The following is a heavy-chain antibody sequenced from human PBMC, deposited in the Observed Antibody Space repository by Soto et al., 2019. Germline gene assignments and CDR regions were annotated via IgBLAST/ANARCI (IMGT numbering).Heavy chain of an antibody. CDR3: AVGDSKGKRPMVYAYYYYGMDV. CDR1: GGTFSSYA. Sequence: QVQLVQSGAEVPKPWSSLKVSCKSSGGTFSSYAISCVRQAPGQGLEWMGVIIHIFGTANYAQKVQGRVTITADKSTSTDYMELSSLRSEDTDVYYCAVGDSKGKRPMVYAYYYYGMDVWGQGTTVTVSS. J-gene: IGHJ6*02. D-gene: IGHD2-8*01. V-gene: IGHV1-69*06. CDR2: IIHIFGTA.